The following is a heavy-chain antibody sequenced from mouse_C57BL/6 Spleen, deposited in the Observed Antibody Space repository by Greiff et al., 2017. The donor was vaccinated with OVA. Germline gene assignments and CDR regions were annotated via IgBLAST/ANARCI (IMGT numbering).Heavy chain of an antibody. CDR1: GYSFTDYN. D-gene: IGHD2-4*01. Sequence: VQLKESGPELVKPGASVKISCKASGYSFTDYNMNWVKQSNGKSLEWIGVINPNYGTTSYNQKFKGKATLTVDQASSTAYMQLNSLTSEDSAVYFCARRDYDYDFCFDYWGQGTTLTVSS. J-gene: IGHJ2*01. CDR3: ARRDYDYDFCFDY. V-gene: IGHV1-39*01. CDR2: INPNYGTT.